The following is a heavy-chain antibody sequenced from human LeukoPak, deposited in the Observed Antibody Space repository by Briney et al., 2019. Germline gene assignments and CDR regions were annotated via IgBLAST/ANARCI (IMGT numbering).Heavy chain of an antibody. CDR1: GFTFSSYG. J-gene: IGHJ4*02. CDR3: AKDLLRGYSYGPFDY. V-gene: IGHV3-30*18. Sequence: GGSLRLSCAASGFTFSSYGMHWVRHAPGKGLEWVAVISYDGSNKYYADSVKGRFTISRDNSKNTLYLQMNSLRAEDTAVYYCAKDLLRGYSYGPFDYWGQGTLVTVSS. D-gene: IGHD5-18*01. CDR2: ISYDGSNK.